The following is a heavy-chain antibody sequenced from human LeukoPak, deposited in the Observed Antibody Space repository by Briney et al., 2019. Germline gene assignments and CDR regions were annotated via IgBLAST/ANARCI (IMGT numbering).Heavy chain of an antibody. CDR3: ARHPFSSPFDY. Sequence: SETLSLTCAVYGGSFSGYYWSWIRQPPGKGLEWIGEINHSGGTNYNPSLKSRVTISVDTSKKQVSLKLTSVTAADTAVYFCARHPFSSPFDYWGQGTLVTVSS. CDR1: GGSFSGYY. V-gene: IGHV4-34*01. D-gene: IGHD2/OR15-2a*01. J-gene: IGHJ4*02. CDR2: INHSGGT.